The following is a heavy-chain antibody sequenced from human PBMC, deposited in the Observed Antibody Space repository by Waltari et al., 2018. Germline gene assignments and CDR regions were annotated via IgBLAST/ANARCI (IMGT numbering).Heavy chain of an antibody. CDR1: GSPFTSYD. CDR2: MNPNSGNT. V-gene: IGHV1-8*01. Sequence: QVQLVQSGAEVKKPGASVKVSCKASGSPFTSYDINWVRQATGQGLEWMGWMNPNSGNTGYAQKFQGRVTMTRNTSISTAYMELSSLRSEDTAVYYCARVGVLYSYGRRRGLGYWGQGTLVTVSS. J-gene: IGHJ4*02. CDR3: ARVGVLYSYGRRRGLGY. D-gene: IGHD5-18*01.